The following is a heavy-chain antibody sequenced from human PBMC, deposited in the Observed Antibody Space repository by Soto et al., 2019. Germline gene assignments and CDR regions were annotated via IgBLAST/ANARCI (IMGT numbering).Heavy chain of an antibody. CDR2: IYSDGSIT. Sequence: EVQLVESGGGLVQPGGSLRLSCAASGFTFSNSWMHWVRQAPGKGLVWVSHIYSDGSITAYADSVKGRFTSSRDNATNTLYLQMNSMRAEDTAVYYCATDGSYAHHVWGQGTTVTVAS. J-gene: IGHJ6*02. D-gene: IGHD2-2*01. CDR1: GFTFSNSW. CDR3: ATDGSYAHHV. V-gene: IGHV3-74*01.